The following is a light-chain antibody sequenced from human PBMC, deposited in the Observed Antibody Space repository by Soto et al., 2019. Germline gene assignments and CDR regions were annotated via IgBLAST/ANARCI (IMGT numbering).Light chain of an antibody. V-gene: IGKV1-27*01. CDR2: AAS. CDR1: QGLSTY. Sequence: DIQMTQSPSSLSASVGDRVTITCRASQGLSTYLAWYQQKPGKVPKLLIYAASTLQSGVPSRFSGSGSGTDFTLTISSLQPEDVATYYCQKYNSAPHTFGQGTKLEIK. J-gene: IGKJ2*01. CDR3: QKYNSAPHT.